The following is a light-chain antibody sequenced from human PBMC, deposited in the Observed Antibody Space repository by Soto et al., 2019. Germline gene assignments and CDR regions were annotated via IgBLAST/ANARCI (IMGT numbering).Light chain of an antibody. J-gene: IGKJ1*01. CDR2: EAF. CDR1: QSINYW. Sequence: DIQMTQSPSTLSSSVGDRVTITCRTSQSINYWLAWYQQKPGKAPKLLVYEAFNLESGVPARFSGSGSGTDFTLTIHSLQPDDFATYYCQQYHSYPWTFGQGTKVAIK. CDR3: QQYHSYPWT. V-gene: IGKV1-5*03.